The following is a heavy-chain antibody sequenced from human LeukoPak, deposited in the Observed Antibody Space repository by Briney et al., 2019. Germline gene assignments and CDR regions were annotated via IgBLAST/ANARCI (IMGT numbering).Heavy chain of an antibody. D-gene: IGHD6-19*01. V-gene: IGHV3-30*07. CDR3: ARDSSGWSRDI. Sequence: DSVKGRFTISRDTSKNTLYLQMNSLRAEDTAVYYCARDSSGWSRDIWGQGTMVTVSS. J-gene: IGHJ3*02.